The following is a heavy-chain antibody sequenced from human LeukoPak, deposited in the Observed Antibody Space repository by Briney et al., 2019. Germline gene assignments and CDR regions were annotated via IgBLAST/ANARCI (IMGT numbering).Heavy chain of an antibody. J-gene: IGHJ3*02. V-gene: IGHV1-18*01. CDR1: GYTFTSYD. CDR3: ARDTRITMIVVVNDDAFDI. Sequence: ASVKVSCKASGYTFTSYDINWVRQAPGQGLEWMGWISAYNGNTNYAQKLQGRVTMTTDTSTSTAYMELRSLRSDDTAVYYCARDTRITMIVVVNDDAFDIWGQGTVVTVSS. CDR2: ISAYNGNT. D-gene: IGHD3-22*01.